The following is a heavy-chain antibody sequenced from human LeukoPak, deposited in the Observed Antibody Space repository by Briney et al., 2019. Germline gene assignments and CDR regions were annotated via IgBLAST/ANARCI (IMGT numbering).Heavy chain of an antibody. CDR2: IKSKADGETM. CDR1: GFTFTNAW. D-gene: IGHD1-20*01. Sequence: GGSLRLSCAASGFTFTNAWMNWVRQAPGKGLEWVGRIKSKADGETMDYAAPVKGRFTFSRDDSKNMLYLQMNSLKSEDTAVYYCSTLTSRGLSDSWGQGTLVTVSS. J-gene: IGHJ4*02. V-gene: IGHV3-15*07. CDR3: STLTSRGLSDS.